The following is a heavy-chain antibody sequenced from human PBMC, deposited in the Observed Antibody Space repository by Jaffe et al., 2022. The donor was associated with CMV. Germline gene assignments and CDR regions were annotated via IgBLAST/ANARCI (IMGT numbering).Heavy chain of an antibody. D-gene: IGHD3-16*02. Sequence: EVQLVESGGGLVKPGGSLRLSCAASGFTFSNAWMSWVRQAPGKGLEWVGRIKSKTDGGTTDYAAPVKGRFTISRDDSKNTLYLQMNSLKTEDTAVYYCTTGSFTFGGVIVDYWGQGTLVTVSS. J-gene: IGHJ4*02. CDR1: GFTFSNAW. CDR2: IKSKTDGGTT. CDR3: TTGSFTFGGVIVDY. V-gene: IGHV3-15*01.